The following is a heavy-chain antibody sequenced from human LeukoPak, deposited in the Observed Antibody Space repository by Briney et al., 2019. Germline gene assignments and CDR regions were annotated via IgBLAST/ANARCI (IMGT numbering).Heavy chain of an antibody. Sequence: GGSLRLSCVASGFTFSSYAMSWVRQAPGKGLEWVSAISGSGGSTFYADSVKGRFTISRDNSKSTLYLQMNSLRAEDTAVYFCAREPCTSTSCYVDYWGQGTLVTVSS. CDR2: ISGSGGST. CDR1: GFTFSSYA. J-gene: IGHJ4*02. CDR3: AREPCTSTSCYVDY. V-gene: IGHV3-23*01. D-gene: IGHD2-2*01.